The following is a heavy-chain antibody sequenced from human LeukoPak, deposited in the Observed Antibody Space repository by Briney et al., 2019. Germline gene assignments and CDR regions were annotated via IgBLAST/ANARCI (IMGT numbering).Heavy chain of an antibody. V-gene: IGHV3-23*01. CDR3: AKAECYDILTGLDY. J-gene: IGHJ4*02. CDR1: GFTFSSYA. D-gene: IGHD3-9*01. Sequence: GGSLRLSCATSGFTFSSYAMSWVRQAPGKGLEWVSGIGASGGSTYYADSMKGRFTISRDNSKNTLYLQMNSLRTEDTAVYYCAKAECYDILTGLDYWGQGTLVTVSS. CDR2: IGASGGST.